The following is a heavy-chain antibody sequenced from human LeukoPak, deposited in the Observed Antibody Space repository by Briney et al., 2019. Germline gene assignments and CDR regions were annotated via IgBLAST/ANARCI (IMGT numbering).Heavy chain of an antibody. V-gene: IGHV3-30*03. Sequence: PGRSLRLSCAASGCTFSSYGMHWVRQAPGKGLEWVAVISYDGSNKYYADSVKGRFTISRDNSKNTLYLQMNSLRAEDTAVYYCARGGVIIDYWGQGTLVTVSS. CDR3: ARGGVIIDY. CDR1: GCTFSSYG. CDR2: ISYDGSNK. J-gene: IGHJ4*02. D-gene: IGHD3-22*01.